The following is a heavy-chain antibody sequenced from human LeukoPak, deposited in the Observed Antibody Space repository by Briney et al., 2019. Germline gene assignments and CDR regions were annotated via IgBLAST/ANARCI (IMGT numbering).Heavy chain of an antibody. CDR2: IRFDGSNK. Sequence: GGSLRLSCAASGFIFSSYDMHWVRQAPGKGLEWVAFIRFDGSNKQYGDSVKGRSTISRDNSKNTLYLQMNSLRAEDTAVYYCAKKRGVGATAVTHFDYWGQGTLVTVSS. J-gene: IGHJ4*02. V-gene: IGHV3-30*02. D-gene: IGHD1-26*01. CDR1: GFIFSSYD. CDR3: AKKRGVGATAVTHFDY.